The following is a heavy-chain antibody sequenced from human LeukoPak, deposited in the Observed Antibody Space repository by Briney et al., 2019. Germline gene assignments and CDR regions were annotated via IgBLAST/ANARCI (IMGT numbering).Heavy chain of an antibody. CDR3: TTRNSSSLVFDY. CDR1: GFTFSNAW. V-gene: IGHV3-15*07. Sequence: GGSLRLSCAAPGFTFSNAWMNWVRQAPGKGLEWVGRIKSKTDGGTTDYAAPVKGRFTISRDDSKNTLYLQMNSLKTEDTAEYYCTTRNSSSLVFDYWGQGTLVTVSS. CDR2: IKSKTDGGTT. J-gene: IGHJ4*02. D-gene: IGHD6-6*01.